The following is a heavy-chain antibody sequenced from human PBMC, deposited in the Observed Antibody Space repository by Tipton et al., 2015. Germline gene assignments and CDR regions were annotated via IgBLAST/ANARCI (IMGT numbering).Heavy chain of an antibody. D-gene: IGHD3-3*01. CDR1: GGSVSSASYY. CDR2: IYYNGRT. Sequence: TLSLTCTVSGGSVSSASYYWSWIRQPPGKGLQWIGYIYYNGRTDYNPSLKSRVSISLDTSKNQFSLKLRSVTAADTAVYYCARQRNDFWSGYPYWYFDLWGRGTLVTVSS. CDR3: ARQRNDFWSGYPYWYFDL. V-gene: IGHV4-61*01. J-gene: IGHJ2*01.